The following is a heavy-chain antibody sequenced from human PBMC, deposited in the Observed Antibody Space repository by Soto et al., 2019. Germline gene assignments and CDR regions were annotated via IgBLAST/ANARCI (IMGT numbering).Heavy chain of an antibody. Sequence: GASVKVSCKTSGYTFTGYYLNWVRQAPGRGLEWVGWINPETGDTNNAQKFQGRVTMTTDTSISTGYMELSGLKSDDTAVYYCVTGDHLVRWGQGTRVTVSS. CDR2: INPETGDT. V-gene: IGHV1-2*02. CDR1: GYTFTGYY. D-gene: IGHD6-6*01. CDR3: VTGDHLVR. J-gene: IGHJ4*02.